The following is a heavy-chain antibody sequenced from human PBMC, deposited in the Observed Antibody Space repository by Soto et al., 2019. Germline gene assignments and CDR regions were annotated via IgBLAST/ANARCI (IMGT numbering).Heavy chain of an antibody. CDR2: IYYSGST. V-gene: IGHV4-39*01. CDR3: ARQFSDDFWSGYYFPDYYYYYGMDV. CDR1: GGSISSSSYY. D-gene: IGHD3-3*01. J-gene: IGHJ6*02. Sequence: SETLSRTCTVSGGSISSSSYYWGWIRQPPGKGLEGFGCIYYSGSTYYNPSLKSRVTISVDTSKNQCSLKLSSVTAADTAVDYCARQFSDDFWSGYYFPDYYYYYGMDVWGQGTTVT.